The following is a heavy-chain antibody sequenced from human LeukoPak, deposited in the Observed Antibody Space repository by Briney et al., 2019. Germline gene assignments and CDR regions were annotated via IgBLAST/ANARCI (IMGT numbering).Heavy chain of an antibody. D-gene: IGHD3-22*01. CDR3: AKDSGVVYYYDSSGNDAFDI. J-gene: IGHJ3*02. Sequence: GGSLRLSCAASGFTFSSYAMSWVRQAPGKGLEWVSAISGSGGSTYYADSVKGRFTISRDNSKNTLYLQMNSLRAEDTAVYYCAKDSGVVYYYDSSGNDAFDIWGQGTMVTVSS. V-gene: IGHV3-23*01. CDR2: ISGSGGST. CDR1: GFTFSSYA.